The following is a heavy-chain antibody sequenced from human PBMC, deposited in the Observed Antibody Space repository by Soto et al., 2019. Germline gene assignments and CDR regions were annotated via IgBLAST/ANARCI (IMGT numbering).Heavy chain of an antibody. Sequence: EVQLLESGGSLVQPGGSLRLSCAASGFNFSFYAMSWVRQAPGKGLEWVSGLTGSGSATYYAASVEGRFTISRDNSMNTLYLQMNSLRAEDTAIYYCAKGYRWNPGGPDYWGQGTPVTVSS. CDR2: LTGSGSAT. CDR1: GFNFSFYA. V-gene: IGHV3-23*01. D-gene: IGHD1-1*01. CDR3: AKGYRWNPGGPDY. J-gene: IGHJ4*02.